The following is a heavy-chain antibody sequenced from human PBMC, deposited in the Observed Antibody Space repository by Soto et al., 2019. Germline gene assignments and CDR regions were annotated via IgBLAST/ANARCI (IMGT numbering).Heavy chain of an antibody. J-gene: IGHJ4*02. CDR3: AKARDQQWVRLPFDY. CDR1: GFFFSSYT. Sequence: EVQLLESGGGLVQPGGSLRLSCVGSGFFFSSYTMTWVRQAPGKGLEWVSSFSATSENTYYADSVRGRFTISRDNPKNTHFLQMNSLTAEDTAMYYCAKARDQQWVRLPFDYWGQGSLVIVSS. V-gene: IGHV3-23*01. D-gene: IGHD6-19*01. CDR2: FSATSENT.